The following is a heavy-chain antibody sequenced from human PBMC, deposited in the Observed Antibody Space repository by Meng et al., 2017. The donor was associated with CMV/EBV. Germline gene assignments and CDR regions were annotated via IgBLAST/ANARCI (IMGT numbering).Heavy chain of an antibody. CDR2: IYYSGST. J-gene: IGHJ4*02. D-gene: IGHD1-14*01. Sequence: QVQLQGSGPGLVKPSQTLSLTCTVSGGSISSGDYYWSWIRQPPGKGLEWIGYIYYSGSTYYNPSLKNRVTISVDTSKNQFSLKLSSVTAADTAVYYCARVTSRVAGAFDYWGQGTLVTVSS. CDR3: ARVTSRVAGAFDY. CDR1: GGSISSGDYY. V-gene: IGHV4-30-4*08.